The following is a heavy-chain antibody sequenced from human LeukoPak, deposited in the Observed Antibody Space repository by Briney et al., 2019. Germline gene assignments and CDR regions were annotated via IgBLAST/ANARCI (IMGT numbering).Heavy chain of an antibody. D-gene: IGHD2-2*01. J-gene: IGHJ6*03. CDR2: FDPEDGET. Sequence: ASVKVSCKASGYTFTDYYIHWVRQAPGQGLEWMGGFDPEDGETIYAQKLQGRVTMTEDTSTDTAYMELSSLRSEDTAVYYCATGTNRVVVPAATDYYYYYMDVWGKGTTVTVSS. CDR3: ATGTNRVVVPAATDYYYYYMDV. CDR1: GYTFTDYY. V-gene: IGHV1-24*01.